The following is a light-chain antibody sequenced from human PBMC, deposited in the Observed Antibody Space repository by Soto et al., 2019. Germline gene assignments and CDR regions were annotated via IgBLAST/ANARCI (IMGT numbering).Light chain of an antibody. CDR1: QSVLYSSNNKNY. Sequence: DIVMTQSPDSLAVSLGERATINCKSSQSVLYSSNNKNYLAWYQQKPGQPPKLLIYWASTRESGVPDRFSGSGSGTDLTLTISSLQAEDVAVYYCQQYYSPPLAFGQGTRLEIK. CDR2: WAS. V-gene: IGKV4-1*01. J-gene: IGKJ5*01. CDR3: QQYYSPPLA.